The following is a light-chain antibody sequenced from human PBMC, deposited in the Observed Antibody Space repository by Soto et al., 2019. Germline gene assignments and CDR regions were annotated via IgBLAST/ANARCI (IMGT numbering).Light chain of an antibody. CDR2: TTN. Sequence: QSVLTQPHSASGTPGQRVTISCSGSSSNIGTSSVHWFQQLPGTAPKLLISTTNQRPSVVPERFSGSKSGTSASLAISGLQSEDEADYYCAAWTDSLNGHVFGTGTKLTVL. J-gene: IGLJ1*01. V-gene: IGLV1-44*01. CDR3: AAWTDSLNGHV. CDR1: SSNIGTSS.